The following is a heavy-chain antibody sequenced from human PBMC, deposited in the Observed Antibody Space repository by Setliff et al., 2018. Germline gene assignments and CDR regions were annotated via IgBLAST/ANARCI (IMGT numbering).Heavy chain of an antibody. Sequence: GASVKVSCKASGYTFTSYDINWVRQATGQGLEWMGWMNPNSGHTGYAQKFQGRVTITRNTSISTTYMELSSLRSEDTAVYYCARGSRSGGKGGYNWFDPWGQGTLVTVPS. CDR2: MNPNSGHT. CDR1: GYTFTSYD. V-gene: IGHV1-8*03. CDR3: ARGSRSGGKGGYNWFDP. D-gene: IGHD2-15*01. J-gene: IGHJ5*02.